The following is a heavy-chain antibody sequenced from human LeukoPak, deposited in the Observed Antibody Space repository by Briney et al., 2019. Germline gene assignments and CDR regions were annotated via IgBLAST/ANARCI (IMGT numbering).Heavy chain of an antibody. CDR1: GYTFTSYG. CDR2: ISAYNGNT. J-gene: IGHJ5*02. Sequence: ASVKVSCKASGYTFTSYGISWVRQAPGQGLEWMGWISAYNGNTNYAQKLQGRVTMTTDTSTSTAYMELRSLRSDDTAVYYCARWIYYYDSSGFSPSFDPWGQGTLVTVSS. V-gene: IGHV1-18*01. CDR3: ARWIYYYDSSGFSPSFDP. D-gene: IGHD3-22*01.